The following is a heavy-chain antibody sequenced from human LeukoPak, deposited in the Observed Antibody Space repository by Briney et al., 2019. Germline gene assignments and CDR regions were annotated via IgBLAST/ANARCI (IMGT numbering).Heavy chain of an antibody. CDR2: ISGSGGST. Sequence: PGGSLRLSCAASGFTFSSYAMSWVRQAPGKGLEWVSAISGSGGSTYYADSVKGRFTISRDNSKNTLYLQINSLRAEDTAVYYCAKIITIFDSYFDYWGQGTLVTVSS. J-gene: IGHJ4*02. D-gene: IGHD3-3*01. CDR3: AKIITIFDSYFDY. CDR1: GFTFSSYA. V-gene: IGHV3-23*01.